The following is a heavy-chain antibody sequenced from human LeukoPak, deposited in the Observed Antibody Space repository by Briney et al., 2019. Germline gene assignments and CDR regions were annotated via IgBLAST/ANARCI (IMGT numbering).Heavy chain of an antibody. V-gene: IGHV5-51*01. CDR2: IYPGDSDT. Sequence: GESLKISCKGSGYSFTSYWIGWVRQMPGKGLEWMGIIYPGDSDTRYSPSLQGQVTISADKSISTAYLQWSSLKASDTAMYYCARYGDSSGYYDYYFDYWGQGTLVTVSS. CDR3: ARYGDSSGYYDYYFDY. D-gene: IGHD3-22*01. CDR1: GYSFTSYW. J-gene: IGHJ4*02.